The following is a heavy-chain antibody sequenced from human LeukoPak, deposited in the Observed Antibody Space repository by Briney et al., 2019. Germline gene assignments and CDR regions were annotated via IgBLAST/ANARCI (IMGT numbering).Heavy chain of an antibody. CDR2: IIPMVGIA. V-gene: IGHV1-69*04. CDR3: ARGIAYSSSSARGYNYYYYGMDV. Sequence: GASVKVSCKASGGTFSSYAISWVRQAPRQGLEWMGRIIPMVGIANYVQKFQGRLTLTADKSTSTAYMELSSLRSEDTAVYYCARGIAYSSSSARGYNYYYYGMDVWGQGTTVTVSS. D-gene: IGHD6-6*01. J-gene: IGHJ6*02. CDR1: GGTFSSYA.